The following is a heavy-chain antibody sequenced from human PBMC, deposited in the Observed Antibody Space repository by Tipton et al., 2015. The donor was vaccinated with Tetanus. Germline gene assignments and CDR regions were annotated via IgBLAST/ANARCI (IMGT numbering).Heavy chain of an antibody. CDR1: GGSISPYY. CDR2: IYYSGST. Sequence: TLSLTCTVSGGSISPYYWSWIRQPPGKGLEWIGYIYYSGSTNYNPSLESRVTISVDTSKNQFSLKLRPVTAADTAVYYCARHVVQGAPRWFDPWGQGTQVTVSS. J-gene: IGHJ5*02. D-gene: IGHD2-21*01. CDR3: ARHVVQGAPRWFDP. V-gene: IGHV4-59*08.